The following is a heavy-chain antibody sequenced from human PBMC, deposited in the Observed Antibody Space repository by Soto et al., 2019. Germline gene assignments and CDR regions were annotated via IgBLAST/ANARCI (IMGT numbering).Heavy chain of an antibody. CDR2: ISANKGNT. CDR3: ARDLSTAMVPFDY. CDR1: GYTFTSYG. D-gene: IGHD5-18*01. V-gene: IGHV1-18*01. Sequence: ASVKVSCKASGYTFTSYGISWVRQAPGQGLERMRWISANKGNTNYAQKFQGRVTMTTDTSTSTAYMELRSLRSDDSAVYYCARDLSTAMVPFDYWGQGTLVTVSS. J-gene: IGHJ4*02.